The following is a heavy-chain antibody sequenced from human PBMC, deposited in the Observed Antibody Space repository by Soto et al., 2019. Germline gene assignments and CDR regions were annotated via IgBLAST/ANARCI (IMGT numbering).Heavy chain of an antibody. CDR3: AREYSSGWYVSFDY. Sequence: GGSLRLSCGASGFTFSSYAMHWVRQAPGKGLEWVAVISYDGSNKYYADSVKGRFTISRDNSKNTLYLQMNSLRAEDTAVYYCAREYSSGWYVSFDYWGQGNLVTVSS. J-gene: IGHJ4*02. CDR1: GFTFSSYA. D-gene: IGHD6-19*01. CDR2: ISYDGSNK. V-gene: IGHV3-30-3*01.